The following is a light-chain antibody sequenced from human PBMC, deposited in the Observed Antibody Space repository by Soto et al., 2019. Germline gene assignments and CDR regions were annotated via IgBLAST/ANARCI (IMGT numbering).Light chain of an antibody. CDR1: QDVSNY. J-gene: IGKJ4*01. CDR2: DVS. CDR3: QQYETLPT. Sequence: DLQMTQSPSSLSASVGDRVTITCQASQDVSNYLNWYQQRPGKAPKLLIHDVSYLETGAPSRFSGSGSGTDFTFTISSLQPEDIATYYCQQYETLPTFGGGTKVEIK. V-gene: IGKV1-33*01.